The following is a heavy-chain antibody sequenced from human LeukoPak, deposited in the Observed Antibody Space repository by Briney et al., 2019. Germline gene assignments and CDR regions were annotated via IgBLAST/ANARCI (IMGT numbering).Heavy chain of an antibody. J-gene: IGHJ4*02. V-gene: IGHV4-59*01. D-gene: IGHD3-3*01. Sequence: NSSETLFPTCTFSGGSISNYYWRLMRQPPGGGLEWVGYNHYSGSNNHHPFLQSRVTISVDTSKNQLSLKLDSVAAADTAVYYCARGGVPGGFYGFFDYWGQGTMVSVSS. CDR3: ARGGVPGGFYGFFDY. CDR1: GGSISNYY. CDR2: NHYSGSN.